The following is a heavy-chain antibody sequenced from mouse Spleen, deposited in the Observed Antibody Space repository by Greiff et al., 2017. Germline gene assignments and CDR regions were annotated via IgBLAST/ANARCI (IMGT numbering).Heavy chain of an antibody. CDR2: INPSNGGT. D-gene: IGHD1-1*01. Sequence: QVQLQQSGAELVKPGASVKLSCKASGYTFTSYYMYWVKQRPGQGLEWIGEINPSNGGTNFNEKFKSKATLTVDKSSSTAYMQLSSLTSEDSAVYYCTRSSYYYGRGFYAMDYWGQGTSVTVSS. CDR3: TRSSYYYGRGFYAMDY. J-gene: IGHJ4*01. CDR1: GYTFTSYY. V-gene: IGHV1S81*02.